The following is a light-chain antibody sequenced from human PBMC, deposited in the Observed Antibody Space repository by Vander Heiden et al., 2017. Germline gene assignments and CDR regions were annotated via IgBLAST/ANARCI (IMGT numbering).Light chain of an antibody. J-gene: IGKJ4*01. CDR3: QQYDSTPSHT. V-gene: IGKV4-1*01. CDR2: CAS. Sequence: IVMNQYPDLQAVSLRETATINCESSQDGLYSSNNKNYLAWYQQKPGQPPKLLIYCASTRESGVPDRFSGSGSGTDFTLTISSLQAEDVAVYYCQQYDSTPSHTFGGGTKVEIK. CDR1: QDGLYSSNNKNY.